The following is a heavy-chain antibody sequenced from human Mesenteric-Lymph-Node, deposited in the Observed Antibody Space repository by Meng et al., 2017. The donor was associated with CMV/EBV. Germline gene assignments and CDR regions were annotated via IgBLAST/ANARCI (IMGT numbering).Heavy chain of an antibody. Sequence: IGGHMWWSWVRQSPGKGLEWIGQIYGRGDTKYNPSLQSRVTISLDTSSNQFSLRLSSVTAADTAVYYCAKDQSQYYRDGWSNWFDPWGQGILVTVSS. J-gene: IGHJ5*02. CDR2: IYGRGDT. CDR3: AKDQSQYYRDGWSNWFDP. D-gene: IGHD6-19*01. CDR1: IGGHMW. V-gene: IGHV4-4*02.